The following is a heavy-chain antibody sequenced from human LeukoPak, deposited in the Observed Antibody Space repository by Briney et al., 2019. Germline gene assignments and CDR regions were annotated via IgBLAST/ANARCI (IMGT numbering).Heavy chain of an antibody. Sequence: PSETLSLTCTVSGGSISSYYWSWIRQPPGKGLEWIGYIYYSGSTNYNPSLKSRVTISVDTSKNQFSLKLSSVTAADTAVYYCAREGIVVVPAAISWFDPWGQGTLVTVSS. CDR2: IYYSGST. J-gene: IGHJ5*02. D-gene: IGHD2-2*02. CDR1: GGSISSYY. CDR3: AREGIVVVPAAISWFDP. V-gene: IGHV4-59*12.